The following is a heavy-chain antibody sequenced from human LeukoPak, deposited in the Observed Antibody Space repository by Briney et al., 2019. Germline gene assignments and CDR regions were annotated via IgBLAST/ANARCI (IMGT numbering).Heavy chain of an antibody. CDR2: ISSSSSHI. CDR3: EREVSHDAFDI. CDR1: GFTFSSYS. Sequence: PGGSLRLSCAASGFTFSSYSMNWVRQAPGKGLEWVSSISSSSSHIYYADSLKGRFTISRDNAKNSLYLQMNSLRAEDTAVYYCEREVSHDAFDIWGQGTIPSLQ. J-gene: IGHJ3*02. V-gene: IGHV3-21*01.